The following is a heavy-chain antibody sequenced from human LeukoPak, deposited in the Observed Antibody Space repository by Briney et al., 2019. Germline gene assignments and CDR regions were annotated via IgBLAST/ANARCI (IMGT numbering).Heavy chain of an antibody. V-gene: IGHV3-30*02. J-gene: IGHJ4*02. CDR2: MHYDGSSK. CDR3: VRERAGFDY. CDR1: GFIFSNYN. Sequence: RGGSLRLSCAASGFIFSNYNMNWVRQALGKGLEWVAFMHYDGSSKYFPDSVKGRFTFSRDNAKNSMYLQMNSLTADDTAVYYCVRERAGFDYWGQGTLVTVSS.